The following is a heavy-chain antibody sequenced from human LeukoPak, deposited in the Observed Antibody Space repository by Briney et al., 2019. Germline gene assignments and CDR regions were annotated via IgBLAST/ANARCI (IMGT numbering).Heavy chain of an antibody. Sequence: SETLSLTCTVSGGSISSYCWSWIRQPPGKGLEWIGYIYYSGSTNYNPSLKSRVTISVDTSKNQFSLKLSSVTAADTAVYYCARGNTNYYDSSGYYYLDAFDIWGQGTMVTVSS. D-gene: IGHD3-22*01. CDR2: IYYSGST. V-gene: IGHV4-59*12. CDR1: GGSISSYC. CDR3: ARGNTNYYDSSGYYYLDAFDI. J-gene: IGHJ3*02.